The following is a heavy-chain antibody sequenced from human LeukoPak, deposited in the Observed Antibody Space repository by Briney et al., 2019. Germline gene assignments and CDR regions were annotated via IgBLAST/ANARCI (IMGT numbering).Heavy chain of an antibody. J-gene: IGHJ4*02. CDR2: IWYDGSNK. Sequence: PGGSLRLSCAASGFTFSSYGMHWVRQAPGKGLEWVAVIWYDGSNKYYADSVKGRFTISRDNSKNTLYLQMNSLKTEDTAVYYCTRLKWELGVDYWGQGTLVTVSS. V-gene: IGHV3-33*01. CDR1: GFTFSSYG. D-gene: IGHD1-26*01. CDR3: TRLKWELGVDY.